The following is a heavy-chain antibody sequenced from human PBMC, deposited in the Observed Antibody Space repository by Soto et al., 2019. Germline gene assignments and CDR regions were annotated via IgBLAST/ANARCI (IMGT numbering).Heavy chain of an antibody. J-gene: IGHJ4*02. Sequence: PGWSLRLSCAASGFTFKTYGMHWVRQAPGKGLEWVAVISFGGTDKYYADSVKGRFSISRDNSKSTLYLQMNNLTADDTAVYYCAITSVADASFDYWGQGTLVTVSS. V-gene: IGHV3-30*03. D-gene: IGHD4-4*01. CDR1: GFTFKTYG. CDR2: ISFGGTDK. CDR3: AITSVADASFDY.